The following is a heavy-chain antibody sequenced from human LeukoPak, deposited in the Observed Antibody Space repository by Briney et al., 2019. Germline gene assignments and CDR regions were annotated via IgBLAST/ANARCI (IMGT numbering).Heavy chain of an antibody. J-gene: IGHJ4*02. D-gene: IGHD2-21*02. CDR3: AREVATAIQYYFDY. Sequence: ASVKVSCKASGYTFTSYGISWVRQAPGQGLEWMGWISAYNGNTNYAQKLQGRVTMTTDTSTSTAYMELRSLRSDDTAVYYCAREVATAIQYYFDYWGQGTLVTVSS. V-gene: IGHV1-18*01. CDR1: GYTFTSYG. CDR2: ISAYNGNT.